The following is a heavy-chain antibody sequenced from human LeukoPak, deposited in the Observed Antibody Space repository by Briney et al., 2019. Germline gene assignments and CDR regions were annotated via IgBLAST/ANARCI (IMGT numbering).Heavy chain of an antibody. CDR3: AGRDQTTGWSFDY. Sequence: SETLSLTCVVSGDSFSRYYWSWIRQPAGKGLEWIGQIYASGSTIYNPSLASRVTLSIDTSQKQFSLKVGSVTAADTAVYYCAGRDQTTGWSFDYWGQGSQVIVSS. D-gene: IGHD6-19*01. V-gene: IGHV4-4*07. J-gene: IGHJ4*02. CDR2: IYASGST. CDR1: GDSFSRYY.